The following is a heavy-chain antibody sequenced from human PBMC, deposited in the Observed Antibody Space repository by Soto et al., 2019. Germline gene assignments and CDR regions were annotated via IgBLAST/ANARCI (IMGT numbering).Heavy chain of an antibody. CDR2: TYYRSKWYN. Sequence: PSQTLSLTCAISGDSVSSSSVTWNWIRQSPSRGLEWLGRTYYRSKWYNDYAESAKRRITINPDTSKNQFSLHLNSVTPEDTAVYYCVRLIGNSWLDFWGQGTLVTVSS. D-gene: IGHD1-26*01. J-gene: IGHJ5*01. CDR3: VRLIGNSWLDF. CDR1: GDSVSSSSVT. V-gene: IGHV6-1*01.